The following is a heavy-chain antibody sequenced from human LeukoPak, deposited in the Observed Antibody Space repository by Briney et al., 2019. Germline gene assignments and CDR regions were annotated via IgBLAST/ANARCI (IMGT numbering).Heavy chain of an antibody. Sequence: GGSLRLSCAASGFTVSSNYMSWVRQAPGKGLEWVSVIYGGGSTYYADSVKGRFTISRDNSKNTLYLQMNNLRAEDTAVYFCATEIGYSGYTRIDYWGQGTLVTVSS. D-gene: IGHD5-12*01. CDR2: IYGGGST. CDR3: ATEIGYSGYTRIDY. V-gene: IGHV3-53*01. CDR1: GFTVSSNY. J-gene: IGHJ4*02.